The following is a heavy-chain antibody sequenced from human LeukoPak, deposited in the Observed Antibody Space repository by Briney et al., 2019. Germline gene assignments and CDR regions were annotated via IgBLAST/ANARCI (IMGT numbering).Heavy chain of an antibody. D-gene: IGHD3-9*01. V-gene: IGHV1-2*02. CDR2: INPNSGGT. CDR3: AADRRDYDILTGFYYYYGMDV. J-gene: IGHJ6*02. Sequence: ASVKVSCKASGYTFTGYYMHWARHAPGQGLEWMGWINPNSGGTNYAQKFQGRVTMTRDTSISTAYMELSSLRSEDTAVYYCAADRRDYDILTGFYYYYGMDVWGQGTTVTVSS. CDR1: GYTFTGYY.